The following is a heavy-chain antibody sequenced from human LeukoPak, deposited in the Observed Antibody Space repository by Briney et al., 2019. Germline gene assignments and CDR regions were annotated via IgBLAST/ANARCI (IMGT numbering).Heavy chain of an antibody. CDR1: GGSFSGYY. CDR2: INHSGST. CDR3: ARDLFLSGSYSRSSDAFDI. V-gene: IGHV4-34*01. D-gene: IGHD3-10*01. Sequence: SETLSLTCAVYGGSFSGYYWSWIRQPPGKGLEWIGEINHSGSTNYNPSLKSRVTISVDTSKNQFSLKLSSVTAADTAVYYCARDLFLSGSYSRSSDAFDIWGQGTMVTVSS. J-gene: IGHJ3*02.